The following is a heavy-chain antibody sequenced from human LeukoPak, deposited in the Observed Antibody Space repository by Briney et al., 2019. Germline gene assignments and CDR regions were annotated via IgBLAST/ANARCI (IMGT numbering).Heavy chain of an antibody. CDR2: INHSGST. CDR3: ARGDPRGIAVAGTLFDY. CDR1: GGSFSGYY. V-gene: IGHV4-34*01. D-gene: IGHD6-19*01. Sequence: SETLSLTCAVYGGSFSGYYWSWIRQPPGKGLEWIGEINHSGSTNYNPSLKSRVTISVDTSKNQFSLKLSSVTAADTAVYYCARGDPRGIAVAGTLFDYWGQGTLVTVSS. J-gene: IGHJ4*02.